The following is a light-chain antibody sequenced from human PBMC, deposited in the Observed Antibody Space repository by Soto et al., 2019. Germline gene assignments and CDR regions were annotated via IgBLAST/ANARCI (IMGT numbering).Light chain of an antibody. Sequence: EIVRTQSPATLSASPGEGATLSCRASQGIGDTLAWYQQEPGQTPRLLIYDTSIRATGVPARFSGSRSGAEFTLTIYSLQSEDFAVYYCQNYVTWALTFGGGTKVDIK. J-gene: IGKJ4*01. V-gene: IGKV3-15*01. CDR1: QGIGDT. CDR2: DTS. CDR3: QNYVTWALT.